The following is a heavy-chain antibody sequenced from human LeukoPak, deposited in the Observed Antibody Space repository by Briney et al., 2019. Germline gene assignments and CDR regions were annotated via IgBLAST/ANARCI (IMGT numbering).Heavy chain of an antibody. CDR2: IKYHGSDE. Sequence: PGGSLRLSCAASGFTFSDYWMSWVRQAPGKGLEWVASIKYHGSDEHYVDSVRGRFAISRDNAKNSLFLQMNSLRAEDTAVYYCARIGGSGTYWDYWGQGTLVTVSS. D-gene: IGHD3-10*01. J-gene: IGHJ4*02. V-gene: IGHV3-7*01. CDR1: GFTFSDYW. CDR3: ARIGGSGTYWDY.